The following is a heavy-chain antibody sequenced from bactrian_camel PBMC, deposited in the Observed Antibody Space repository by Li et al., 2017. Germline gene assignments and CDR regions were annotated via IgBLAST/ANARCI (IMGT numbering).Heavy chain of an antibody. CDR2: IYSDGSKT. Sequence: HVQLVESGGGLVQPGESLRLSCTASAPTFSSYYIAWVRQAPGKGPEWVSGIYSDGSKTYYADSVKGRFTISRDNAKNTYLQLNSLKTEDTAMYYCAKSGDTRPPGPGTQVTVS. J-gene: IGHJ4*01. V-gene: IGHV3-2*01. CDR1: APTFSSYY. D-gene: IGHD3*01.